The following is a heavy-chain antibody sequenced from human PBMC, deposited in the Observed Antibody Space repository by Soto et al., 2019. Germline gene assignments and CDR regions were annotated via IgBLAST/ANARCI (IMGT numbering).Heavy chain of an antibody. CDR2: ISTYSGNT. CDR1: GYTFSSYS. D-gene: IGHD5-12*01. V-gene: IGHV1-18*01. J-gene: IGHJ4*02. Sequence: ASVKVSCKASGYTFSSYSFIWVRQAPGQGLEWVGWISTYSGNTNYAQNLQGRVTMTTDTSANTAYMELRSLRSDDTAVYYCARDNGYSDYWGEGTVSTVSS. CDR3: ARDNGYSDY.